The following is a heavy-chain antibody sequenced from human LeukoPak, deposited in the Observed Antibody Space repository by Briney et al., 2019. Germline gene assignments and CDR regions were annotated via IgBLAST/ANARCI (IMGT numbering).Heavy chain of an antibody. CDR3: ARGQTWIQLWSQVDAFDI. J-gene: IGHJ3*02. CDR2: INHSGST. D-gene: IGHD5-18*01. V-gene: IGHV4-34*01. CDR1: GGSFSGYY. Sequence: SETLSLTCAVYGGSFSGYYWSWIRQPPGKGLEWIGEINHSGSTNYNPSLKSRVTISVDTSKNQFSLKLSSVTAADTAVYYCARGQTWIQLWSQVDAFDIWGQGTMVTVSS.